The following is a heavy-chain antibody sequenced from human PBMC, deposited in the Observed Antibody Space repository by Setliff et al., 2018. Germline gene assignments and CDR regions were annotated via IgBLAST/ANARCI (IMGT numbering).Heavy chain of an antibody. D-gene: IGHD2-8*01. CDR1: GYNFAESI. V-gene: IGHV1-18*01. Sequence: ASVKVSCKASGYNFAESIVSWVRQAPGQGLEWMGWISAYNGHTYSAQKFQARVTLTTDTSTNMAYMELRGLRSDDTAIYYCLRLVRYCTTIACHLTLGEEVWGQGTLVTVSS. J-gene: IGHJ4*02. CDR2: ISAYNGHT. CDR3: LRLVRYCTTIACHLTLGEEV.